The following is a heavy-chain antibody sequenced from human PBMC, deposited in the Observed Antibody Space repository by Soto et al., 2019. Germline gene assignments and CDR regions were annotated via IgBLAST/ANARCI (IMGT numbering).Heavy chain of an antibody. CDR1: GLTSSKFE. CDR2: ISSDGTTI. J-gene: IGHJ1*01. D-gene: IGHD1-26*01. CDR3: VRVGVVARPY. V-gene: IGHV3-48*03. Sequence: GGSLRLSCEVSGLTSSKFEMTWVRQAPGKGLEWVSSISSDGTTIYYADSVKGRFTISRDNDKNLLYLQMNSLKGEDTATYYCVRVGVVARPYWGQGTPVTVSS.